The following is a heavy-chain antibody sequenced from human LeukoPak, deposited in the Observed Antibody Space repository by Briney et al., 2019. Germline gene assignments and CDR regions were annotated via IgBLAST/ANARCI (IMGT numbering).Heavy chain of an antibody. Sequence: GASAKVSCKASGYTFTSYGISWVRQAPGQGLEWMGWISAYNGNTNYAQKLQGRVTMTTDTSTSTAYMELRSLRSDDTAVYYCARDGYYDFWSGPSSVPYYYYYMDVWGKGTTVTVSS. D-gene: IGHD3-3*01. J-gene: IGHJ6*03. CDR2: ISAYNGNT. CDR3: ARDGYYDFWSGPSSVPYYYYYMDV. CDR1: GYTFTSYG. V-gene: IGHV1-18*01.